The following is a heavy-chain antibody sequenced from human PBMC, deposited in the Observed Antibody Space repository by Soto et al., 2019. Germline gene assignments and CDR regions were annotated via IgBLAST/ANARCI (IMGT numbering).Heavy chain of an antibody. CDR1: GGSVSNNNW. D-gene: IGHD5-12*01. V-gene: IGHV4-4*02. CDR2: IHHSGGT. J-gene: IGHJ4*02. CDR3: MKKSAYALDY. Sequence: QVQLQESGPGLVKPSGTLSLSCAVSGGSVSNNNWWSWVRQSPGNGLEWIGEIHHSGGTSYNPSGESRATLSVDKSKNELSLRLNYVTAADTAVYYCMKKSAYALDYWGLGILVSVAS.